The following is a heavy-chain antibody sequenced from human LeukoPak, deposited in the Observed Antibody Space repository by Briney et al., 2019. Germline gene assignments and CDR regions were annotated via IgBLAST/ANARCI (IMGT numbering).Heavy chain of an antibody. CDR2: INPNSGDT. Sequence: GASVMVSCKASVYTFTGYSIHWLRQAPGQGPDWMGWINPNSGDTNYAQKFQDRITLTRDTSISTAYLNLINLRSDDTAIYYCARPNVDYYNWFDPWGQGTLVTVSS. CDR3: ARPNVDYYNWFDP. J-gene: IGHJ5*02. D-gene: IGHD4-11*01. V-gene: IGHV1-2*02. CDR1: VYTFTGYS.